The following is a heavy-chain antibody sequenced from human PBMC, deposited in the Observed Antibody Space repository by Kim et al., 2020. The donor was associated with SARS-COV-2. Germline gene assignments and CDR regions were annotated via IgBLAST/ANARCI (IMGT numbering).Heavy chain of an antibody. Sequence: GGSLRLSCAASGFTFSGSAMHWVRQASGKGLEWVGRIRSKANSYATAYAASVKGRFTISRDDSKNTAYLQMNSLKTEDTAVYYCTSLILTGYYRRGAFDIWGQGTMVTGSS. J-gene: IGHJ3*02. CDR3: TSLILTGYYRRGAFDI. V-gene: IGHV3-73*01. CDR2: IRSKANSYAT. D-gene: IGHD3-9*01. CDR1: GFTFSGSA.